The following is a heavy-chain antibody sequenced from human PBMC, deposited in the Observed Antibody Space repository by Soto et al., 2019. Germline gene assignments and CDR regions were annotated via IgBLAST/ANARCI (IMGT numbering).Heavy chain of an antibody. Sequence: SETLSLTCAVSGGSISSGGYSWSWIRQPPGKGLEWIGYIYHSGSTYYNPSLKSRVTISVDRSKNQFSLKLSSVTAADTAVYYCARGGHYYDSGGQFDYWGQGTLVTVSS. CDR2: IYHSGST. CDR1: GGSISSGGYS. D-gene: IGHD3-22*01. J-gene: IGHJ4*02. V-gene: IGHV4-30-2*01. CDR3: ARGGHYYDSGGQFDY.